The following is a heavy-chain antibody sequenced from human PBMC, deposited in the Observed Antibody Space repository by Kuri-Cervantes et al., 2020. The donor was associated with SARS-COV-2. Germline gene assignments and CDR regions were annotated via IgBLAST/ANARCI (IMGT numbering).Heavy chain of an antibody. CDR3: TRDRRRYSGDTSHFYMDV. CDR2: ISDWSLNI. V-gene: IGHV3-48*01. CDR1: GFTFRSSH. D-gene: IGHD5-12*01. Sequence: GESLKISCAASGFTFRSSHMNWVRQAPGKGLEWISSISDWSLNIYYADSVKGRFNISRDNAKNSLFLQMNSLRVEDTAVYYCTRDRRRYSGDTSHFYMDVWSTGTTVTVSS. J-gene: IGHJ6*03.